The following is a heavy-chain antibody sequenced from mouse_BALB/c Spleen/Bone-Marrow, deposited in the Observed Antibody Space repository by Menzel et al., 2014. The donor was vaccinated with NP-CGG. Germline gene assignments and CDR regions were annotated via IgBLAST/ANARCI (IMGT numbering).Heavy chain of an antibody. CDR2: IYPGTGDT. J-gene: IGHJ2*01. V-gene: IGHV1-80*01. Sequence: QVQLQQSGAELVRPGSSVKLSCKSSGYVFSTYWIHWVKQRPGQGLEWIGKIYPGTGDTYFNGKFKDKAALTADESSNTAYMQLSSLKSEDSAVYFCARGGSPVDYWGQGTTLTVSS. CDR3: ARGGSPVDY. CDR1: GYVFSTYW.